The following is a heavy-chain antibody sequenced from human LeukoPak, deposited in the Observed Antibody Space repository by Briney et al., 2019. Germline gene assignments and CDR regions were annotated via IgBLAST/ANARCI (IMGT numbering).Heavy chain of an antibody. CDR1: GFTFDDYA. CDR2: ISWNSGSI. Sequence: GRSLRLSCAASGFTFDDYAMHWVRQAPGKGLEWVSGISWNSGSIGYADSVKGRFTISRDNAKNSLYLQKNSLRAEDTALYYCAKDTYYYGSGSYPPNYYYYGMDVWGQGTTATVSS. CDR3: AKDTYYYGSGSYPPNYYYYGMDV. V-gene: IGHV3-9*01. D-gene: IGHD3-10*01. J-gene: IGHJ6*02.